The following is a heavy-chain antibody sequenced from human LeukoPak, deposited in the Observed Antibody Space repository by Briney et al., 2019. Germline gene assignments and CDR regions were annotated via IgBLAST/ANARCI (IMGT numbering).Heavy chain of an antibody. CDR2: IKSKTDGGTT. V-gene: IGHV3-15*01. J-gene: IGHJ3*02. CDR1: GFTFSSYG. CDR3: TTDSGTYGSDAFDI. Sequence: GGSLRLSCAASGFTFSSYGMHWVRQAPGKGLEWVGRIKSKTDGGTTDYAALVKGRFTISRDDSKNTLYLQMNSLKTEDTAVYYCTTDSGTYGSDAFDIWGQGTMVTVSS. D-gene: IGHD3-10*01.